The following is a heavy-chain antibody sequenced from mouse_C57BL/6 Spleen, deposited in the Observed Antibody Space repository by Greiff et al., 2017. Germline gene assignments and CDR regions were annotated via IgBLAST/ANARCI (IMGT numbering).Heavy chain of an antibody. Sequence: VQVVESGPELVKPGASVKISCKASGYAFSSSWMNWVKQRPGKGLEWIGRIYPGDGDTNYNGKFKGKATLTADKSSSTAYMQRSSLTSEDSAVYFCASGHYYGSSYWLAYWGQGTLVTVSA. V-gene: IGHV1-82*01. D-gene: IGHD1-1*01. J-gene: IGHJ3*01. CDR3: ASGHYYGSSYWLAY. CDR1: GYAFSSSW. CDR2: IYPGDGDT.